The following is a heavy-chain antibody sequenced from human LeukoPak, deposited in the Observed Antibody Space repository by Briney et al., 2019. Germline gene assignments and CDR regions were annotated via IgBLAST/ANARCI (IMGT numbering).Heavy chain of an antibody. CDR1: GYTFTGYY. Sequence: ASVKVSCKASGYTFTGYYMHWVRQAPGQGLEWMGWINPNSGGTNYAQKFQGRVTMTRDTSISTAYMELSRLRSDDTAVYYCARVAGNGCLGGFDIWGQGTKVTGSS. J-gene: IGHJ3*02. CDR2: INPNSGGT. D-gene: IGHD4-23*01. V-gene: IGHV1-2*02. CDR3: ARVAGNGCLGGFDI.